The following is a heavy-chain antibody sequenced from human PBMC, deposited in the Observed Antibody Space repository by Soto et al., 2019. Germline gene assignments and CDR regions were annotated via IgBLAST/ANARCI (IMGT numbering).Heavy chain of an antibody. V-gene: IGHV3-23*01. CDR3: AKLVGLPSA. CDR2: LSASGGST. CDR1: EFTFSNYA. Sequence: GGSLRLSCAASEFTFSNYAVSWVRQAPGKGLEWVSSLSASGGSTYYADSVKGRFTISRDNSKNTLYLQMNGLRAEDTAVYYCAKLVGLPSARGQGTLVTSPQ. J-gene: IGHJ4*02. D-gene: IGHD2-2*01.